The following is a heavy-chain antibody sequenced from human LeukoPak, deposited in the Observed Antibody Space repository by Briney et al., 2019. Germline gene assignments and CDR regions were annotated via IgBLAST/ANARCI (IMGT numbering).Heavy chain of an antibody. V-gene: IGHV1-46*01. CDR1: GYTFTSYY. CDR2: INPSGGST. CDR3: ARVSTVTTFDY. J-gene: IGHJ4*02. D-gene: IGHD4-17*01. Sequence: GASVKVSCKASGYTFTSYYMHWVPQAPGQGLEWMGIINPSGGSTSYAQKFQGRVTITRDTSTSTVYMELSSLRSEDTAVYYCARVSTVTTFDYWGQGTLVTVSS.